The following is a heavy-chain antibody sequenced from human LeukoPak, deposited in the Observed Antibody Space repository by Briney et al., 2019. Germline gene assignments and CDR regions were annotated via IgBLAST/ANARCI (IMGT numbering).Heavy chain of an antibody. CDR2: INPNSGGT. CDR3: ARATYSSGWADP. CDR1: GYTFTGYY. V-gene: IGHV1-2*02. D-gene: IGHD6-19*01. J-gene: IGHJ5*02. Sequence: APVKVSCKASGYTFTGYYMHWVRQAPGQGLEWMGWINPNSGGTNYAQKFQGRVTMTRDTSISTAYMELSRLRSDDTAVYYCARATYSSGWADPWGQGTLVTVSS.